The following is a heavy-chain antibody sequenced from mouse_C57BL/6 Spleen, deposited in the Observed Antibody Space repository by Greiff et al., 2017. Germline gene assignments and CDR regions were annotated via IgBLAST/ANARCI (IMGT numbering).Heavy chain of an antibody. CDR2: ISSGSSTI. J-gene: IGHJ2*01. CDR3: ARRPRPLYFDY. Sequence: EVMLVESGGGLVKPGGSLKLSCAASGFTFSDYGMHWVRQAPEKGLEWVAYISSGSSTIYYADTVKGRFTMSRDNAKSTLYLQMTSLRSEDTAMYYCARRPRPLYFDYWGQGTTLTVSA. V-gene: IGHV5-17*01. D-gene: IGHD3-2*02. CDR1: GFTFSDYG.